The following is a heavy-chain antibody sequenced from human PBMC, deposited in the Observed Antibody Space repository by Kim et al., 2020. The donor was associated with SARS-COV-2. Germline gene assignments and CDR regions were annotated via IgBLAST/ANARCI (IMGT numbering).Heavy chain of an antibody. CDR3: AREIYSYGEGGGVGP. CDR2: INPGGGNT. Sequence: ASVKVSCKASGYTFSTHYMNWVRQAPGQGLEWVGRINPGGGNTNYAQKFQGRVTMTRDTSTSTVYMELSSLRSEGTAVYYCAREIYSYGEGGGVGPWGQGTLVTVSS. J-gene: IGHJ5*02. CDR1: GYTFSTHY. V-gene: IGHV1-46*01. D-gene: IGHD5-18*01.